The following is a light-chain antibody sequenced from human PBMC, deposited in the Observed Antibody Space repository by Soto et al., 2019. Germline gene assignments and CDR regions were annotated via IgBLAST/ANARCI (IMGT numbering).Light chain of an antibody. J-gene: IGKJ1*01. CDR2: AAS. Sequence: AIQMTQSPSSLSASVGDRVTITCRASQGIRNDLGWYQQKPGKDPKLLIYAASRLESGVPSRFSGSGSGTDFTLTISSLQPEDIATYYCLQDHAYPRTFGQGTIVEVK. CDR1: QGIRND. V-gene: IGKV1-6*01. CDR3: LQDHAYPRT.